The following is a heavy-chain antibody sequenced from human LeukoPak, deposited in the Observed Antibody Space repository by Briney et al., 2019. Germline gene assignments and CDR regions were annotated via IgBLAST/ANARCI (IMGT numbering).Heavy chain of an antibody. CDR3: ARRYSSSWYPDY. J-gene: IGHJ4*02. D-gene: IGHD6-13*01. CDR1: GFTFSSYG. V-gene: IGHV3-33*01. Sequence: GGSLRLSCAASGFTFSSYGMHWVRQAPGKGLEWVAVIWYDGSNKYYADSVKGRFTISRDNSKNTLYLQMNSLRAEDTAVYYCARRYSSSWYPDYRGQGTLVTVSS. CDR2: IWYDGSNK.